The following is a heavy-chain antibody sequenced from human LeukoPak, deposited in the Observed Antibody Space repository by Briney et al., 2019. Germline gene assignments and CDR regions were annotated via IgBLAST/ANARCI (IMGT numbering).Heavy chain of an antibody. CDR3: ARDGGIFGVGNFDC. D-gene: IGHD3-3*01. V-gene: IGHV3-7*01. J-gene: IGHJ4*02. Sequence: GGSLRFSCAASGFTFSSYWMTWVRQAPGKGLEWVANIKKDGSERYYVDSVKGRFTISRDNAKNSLYLQMNSLRAEDTAVYYCARDGGIFGVGNFDCWGQGTLVTVSS. CDR1: GFTFSSYW. CDR2: IKKDGSER.